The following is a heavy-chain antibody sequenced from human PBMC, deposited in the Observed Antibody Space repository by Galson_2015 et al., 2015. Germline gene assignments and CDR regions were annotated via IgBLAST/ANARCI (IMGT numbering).Heavy chain of an antibody. CDR3: ARAACGGDCYSDY. CDR2: IYPGDSDT. CDR1: GYSFNTYW. V-gene: IGHV5-51*01. Sequence: QSGAEVKKPGESLTISCKASGYSFNTYWIGWVRQMPGKGLGWMGIIYPGDSDTRYSPSFQGQVTMSADESISTAYLQWDSLKASDTGMYYCARAACGGDCYSDYWGQGTLVTVSS. J-gene: IGHJ4*02. D-gene: IGHD2-21*02.